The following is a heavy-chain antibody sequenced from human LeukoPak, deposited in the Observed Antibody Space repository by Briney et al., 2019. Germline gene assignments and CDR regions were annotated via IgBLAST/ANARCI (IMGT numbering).Heavy chain of an antibody. CDR1: GYTFTGYY. V-gene: IGHV1-2*02. CDR3: ARTIGLLKYDAFDV. CDR2: INPNNGDT. D-gene: IGHD3-10*01. Sequence: ASVKVSCKASGYTFTGYYMNWVRQAPGQGLKWMGWINPNNGDTRYAREFQGRVTMTRDTSVNTAYMELSRLRSADTAVYYCARTIGLLKYDAFDVWGQGTKVTVSS. J-gene: IGHJ3*01.